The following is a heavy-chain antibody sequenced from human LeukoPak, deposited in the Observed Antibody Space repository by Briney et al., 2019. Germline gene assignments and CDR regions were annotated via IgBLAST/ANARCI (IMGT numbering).Heavy chain of an antibody. V-gene: IGHV4-4*07. J-gene: IGHJ5*02. D-gene: IGHD6-13*01. CDR3: ARKSGYSSSSIWFDP. CDR2: IHNSGGT. Sequence: SETLSLTCTVSGGSISSYYWSWIRQPAGKGLEWIGRIHNSGGTIYNPSLNSRVTISVDTSKNQFSLKLSSVTAADTAVYYCARKSGYSSSSIWFDPWGQGTLVTVSS. CDR1: GGSISSYY.